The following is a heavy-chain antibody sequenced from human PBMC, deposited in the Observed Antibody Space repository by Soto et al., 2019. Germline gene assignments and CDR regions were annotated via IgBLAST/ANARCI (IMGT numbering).Heavy chain of an antibody. CDR2: ISSNGGST. Sequence: GGSLRLSCAASGFTFSSYAMPWVRQAPGKGLEYVSAISSNGGSTYYANSVKGRFTISRDNSKNTLYLQMGSLRAEDMAVYYCARGSVAGIWFWFDPWGQGT. CDR3: ARGSVAGIWFWFDP. CDR1: GFTFSSYA. D-gene: IGHD6-19*01. V-gene: IGHV3-64*01. J-gene: IGHJ5*02.